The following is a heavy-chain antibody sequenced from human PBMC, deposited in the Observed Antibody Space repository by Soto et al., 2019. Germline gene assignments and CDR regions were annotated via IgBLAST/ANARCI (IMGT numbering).Heavy chain of an antibody. J-gene: IGHJ2*01. Sequence: QVQLQESGPGLVKPSETLSLTCTVSGGSISSYYWSWIRQPPGKGLEWIGYIYYSGSTNYNPALNSRFTISVDTSKNQFSLMLSSVTAADTAVYYCARFNWYFDLWGRGTLVTVSS. CDR3: ARFNWYFDL. CDR1: GGSISSYY. CDR2: IYYSGST. V-gene: IGHV4-59*08.